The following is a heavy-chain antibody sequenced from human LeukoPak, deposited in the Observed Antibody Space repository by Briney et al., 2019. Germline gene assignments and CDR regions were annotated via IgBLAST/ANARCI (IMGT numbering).Heavy chain of an antibody. Sequence: SQTLSLTCTVSGDSISGGDYYWSWIRQPPGKDLEWIGYIYHSGSRYYNPSLKTRVSISKDASKNQFSLKLISVTAADTAIYCARATGWPKGSGTSNYYYGLDVWGQGTTVTVPS. J-gene: IGHJ6*02. CDR2: IYHSGSR. V-gene: IGHV4-30-4*01. D-gene: IGHD3-10*01. CDR1: GDSISGGDYY. CDR3: ARATGWPKGSGTSNYYYGLDV.